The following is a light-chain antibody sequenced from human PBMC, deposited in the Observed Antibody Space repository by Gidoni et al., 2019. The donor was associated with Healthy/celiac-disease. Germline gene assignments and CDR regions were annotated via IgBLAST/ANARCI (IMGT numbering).Light chain of an antibody. CDR2: WAS. J-gene: IGKJ2*01. V-gene: IGKV4-1*01. Sequence: DIVMTQSPDSLAASLGERATITCKSTQSVLYSSNNKNYLAWYQQKPGQPPKLLIYWASTRESGVPDRFSGSGSGTDFTLTSSSLQAEDVAVYYCQQYYNTPYTFGQGTKLEIK. CDR1: QSVLYSSNNKNY. CDR3: QQYYNTPYT.